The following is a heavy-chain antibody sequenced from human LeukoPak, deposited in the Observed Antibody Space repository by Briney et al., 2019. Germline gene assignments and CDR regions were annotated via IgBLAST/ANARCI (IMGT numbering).Heavy chain of an antibody. V-gene: IGHV1-69*05. CDR1: GGTFSSYA. Sequence: ASVKVSCKASGGTFSSYAISWVRQAPGQGLEWMGGIIPIFGTANYAQKFQGRVTITTDESTSTAYMELSSLRSEDTAVYYCARCDSGSYWGSVGVYFDYWGQGTLVTVSS. J-gene: IGHJ4*02. CDR3: ARCDSGSYWGSVGVYFDY. D-gene: IGHD1-26*01. CDR2: IIPIFGTA.